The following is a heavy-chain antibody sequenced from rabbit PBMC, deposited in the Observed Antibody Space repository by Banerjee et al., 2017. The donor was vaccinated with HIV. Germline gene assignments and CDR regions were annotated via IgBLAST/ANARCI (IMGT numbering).Heavy chain of an antibody. CDR2: IYSSNGDK. CDR1: GSDISSNA. Sequence: LVQPGGSLKLSCKASGSDISSNAMCWVRQAPGKGLELIACIYSSNGDKWYASWVNGRFTISRSTSLNTVDLKMTSLTAADTATYFCARDLAGVIGWNFGLWGPGTLV. J-gene: IGHJ6*01. D-gene: IGHD4-1*01. V-gene: IGHV1S47*01. CDR3: ARDLAGVIGWNFGL.